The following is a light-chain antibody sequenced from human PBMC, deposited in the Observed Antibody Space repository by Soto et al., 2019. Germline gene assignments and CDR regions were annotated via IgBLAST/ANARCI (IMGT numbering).Light chain of an antibody. CDR3: QQYDNWPWT. J-gene: IGKJ1*01. Sequence: EIVMTQSPATLSVSPGGRATLSCRASQSLSDTLAWYQQKPGQAPRLLIHGASTRAPGFPARFSGSGSGTDFTLTISSLQSEDFAVYYCQQYDNWPWTFGQGTKVDI. CDR2: GAS. CDR1: QSLSDT. V-gene: IGKV3-15*01.